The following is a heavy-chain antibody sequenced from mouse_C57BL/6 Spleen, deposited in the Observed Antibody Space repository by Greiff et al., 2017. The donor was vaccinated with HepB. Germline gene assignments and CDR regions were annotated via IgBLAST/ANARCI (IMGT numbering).Heavy chain of an antibody. D-gene: IGHD2-3*01. CDR3: ASPPYDGYGYAMDY. CDR1: GYTFTSYW. J-gene: IGHJ4*01. CDR2: IDPSDSYT. V-gene: IGHV1-59*01. Sequence: VQLQQPGAELVRPGTSVKLSCKASGYTFTSYWMHWVKQRPGQGLEWIGVIDPSDSYTNYNQKFKGKATLTVDTSSSTAYMQLSSLTSEDSAVYYCASPPYDGYGYAMDYWGQGTSVTVSS.